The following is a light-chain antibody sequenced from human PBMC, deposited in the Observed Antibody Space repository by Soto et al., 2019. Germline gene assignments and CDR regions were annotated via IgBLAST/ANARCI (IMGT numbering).Light chain of an antibody. J-gene: IGKJ1*01. CDR2: GAS. CDR3: QQYGSSSWT. Sequence: EIVLTQSPGTLSLSPGKRATLSCRASQSISSSYLAWYQQRPGQAPRLLIYGASSRATGIPDRFSGSGSGTEFTLTISRLETEDFAVYYCQQYGSSSWTFGPGTKVEIK. CDR1: QSISSSY. V-gene: IGKV3-20*01.